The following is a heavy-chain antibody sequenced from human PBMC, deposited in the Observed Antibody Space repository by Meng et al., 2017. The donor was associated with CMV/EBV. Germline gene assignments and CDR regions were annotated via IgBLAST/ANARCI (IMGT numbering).Heavy chain of an antibody. V-gene: IGHV1-8*01. CDR3: ARGPANYGSGSYSPYNWLDP. CDR1: FTSYD. D-gene: IGHD3-10*01. CDR2: MNPNSGNT. J-gene: IGHJ5*02. Sequence: FTSYDINWVRQATGQGLEWMGWMNPNSGNTGYAQKFQGRVTMTRNTSISTAYMELSSLRSEDTAVYYCARGPANYGSGSYSPYNWLDPWGQGTLVTVSS.